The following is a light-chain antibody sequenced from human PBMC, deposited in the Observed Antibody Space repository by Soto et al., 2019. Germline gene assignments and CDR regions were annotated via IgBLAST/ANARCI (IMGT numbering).Light chain of an antibody. V-gene: IGKV1-27*01. CDR1: QDIGNF. CDR3: KKCKVAPFT. Sequence: ILMTQSPSSLPAFVGDRVTITCRASQDIGNFLAWYQQKPAKVPTLLIYAATTLQSGVLSRFIGSGSGTDFTLTISSLQPEDVATYSCKKCKVAPFTYGRGTKVDIK. CDR2: AAT. J-gene: IGKJ4*01.